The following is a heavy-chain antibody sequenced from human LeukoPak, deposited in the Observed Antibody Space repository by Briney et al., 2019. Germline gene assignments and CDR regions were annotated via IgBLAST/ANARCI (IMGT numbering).Heavy chain of an antibody. J-gene: IGHJ5*02. V-gene: IGHV1-2*02. CDR2: IKPNSGGT. CDR3: AREPVTGTLNFFDP. Sequence: ASVKVSCKASVYTFTDYYLHWVRQAPGQGLEWMGWIKPNSGGTNYAHKFQGRVTMTRDTSLNTAYMELNRLISDDTAVHYCAREPVTGTLNFFDPWGQGALVTVTS. CDR1: VYTFTDYY. D-gene: IGHD1-1*01.